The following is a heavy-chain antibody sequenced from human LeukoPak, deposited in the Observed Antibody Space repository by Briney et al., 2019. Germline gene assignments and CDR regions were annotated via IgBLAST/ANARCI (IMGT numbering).Heavy chain of an antibody. CDR1: GFTFSSYS. J-gene: IGHJ4*02. CDR2: ISSSSSYI. D-gene: IGHD4-17*01. V-gene: IGHV3-21*01. CDR3: ARDSTLTVTETNFDY. Sequence: GRSLRLSCAASGFTFSSYSMNWVRQAPGKGLEWVSSISSSSSYIYYADSVKGRFTISRDNAKNSLYLQMNSLRAEDTAVYYCARDSTLTVTETNFDYWGQGTLVTVSS.